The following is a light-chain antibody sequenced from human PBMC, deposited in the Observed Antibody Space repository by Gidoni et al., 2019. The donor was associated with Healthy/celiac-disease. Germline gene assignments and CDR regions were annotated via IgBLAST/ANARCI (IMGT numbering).Light chain of an antibody. V-gene: IGLV2-14*01. J-gene: IGLJ2*01. CDR1: SSDVGGYNY. CDR3: SSYTSSSTRV. CDR2: EVS. Sequence: QSALTQPASVSGSPGQSITIPCTGTSSDVGGYNYVSSYQQHPGKAPKLMIYEVSNRPSGVSNRFSGSKSGNTASLTISGLQAEDEADYYCSSYTSSSTRVFGGGTKLTVL.